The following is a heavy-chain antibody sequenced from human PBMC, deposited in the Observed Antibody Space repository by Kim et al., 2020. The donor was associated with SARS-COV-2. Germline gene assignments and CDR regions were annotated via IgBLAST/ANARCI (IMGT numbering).Heavy chain of an antibody. V-gene: IGHV3-23*01. D-gene: IGHD3-10*01. Sequence: GGSLRLSCAASGFRFSTYAMSWVRQAPGKGLEWVSSITDSGGRTFYADSVKGRFTVSRDNSKNTLYLQMNILRADDTAVYFCSNFGSGLGGGQGTLVTVSS. CDR2: ITDSGGRT. CDR1: GFRFSTYA. CDR3: SNFGSGLG. J-gene: IGHJ4*02.